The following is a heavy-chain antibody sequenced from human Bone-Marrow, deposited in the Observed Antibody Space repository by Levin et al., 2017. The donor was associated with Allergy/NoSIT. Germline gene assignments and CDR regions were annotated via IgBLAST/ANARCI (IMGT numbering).Heavy chain of an antibody. V-gene: IGHV1-18*01. J-gene: IGHJ4*02. CDR3: ARVNYGSGSYYDATVDY. D-gene: IGHD3-10*01. CDR2: ISAYNGNT. CDR1: GYTFTSYG. Sequence: ASVKVSCKASGYTFTSYGISWVRQAPGQGLEWMGWISAYNGNTNYAQKLQGRVTMTTDTSTSTAYMELRSLRSDDTAVYYCARVNYGSGSYYDATVDYWGQGTLVTVSS.